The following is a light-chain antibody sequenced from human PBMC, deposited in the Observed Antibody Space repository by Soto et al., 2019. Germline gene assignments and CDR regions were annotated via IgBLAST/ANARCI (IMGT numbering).Light chain of an antibody. V-gene: IGKV2-28*01. Sequence: EIVLTQSSLSLPVTPGEPASISCRSSQSLLHSDGYNYLDWYLQKPVQSPQLLIYSGSHRDSGVRDRFGGSGSCTYFTLKISRVEAEDVGIYYCMQALQTPVTFGGGTKVEI. CDR3: MQALQTPVT. CDR1: QSLLHSDGYNY. CDR2: SGS. J-gene: IGKJ4*01.